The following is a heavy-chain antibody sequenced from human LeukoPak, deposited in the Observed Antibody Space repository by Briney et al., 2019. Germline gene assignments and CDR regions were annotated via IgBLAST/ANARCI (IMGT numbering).Heavy chain of an antibody. Sequence: GASVKVSCKASGYSFTNYAMNWVRQAPGQGLEWMGWIHPSTGNPTYAQGFTGRFVFSLDTSVSTTYPQISSLKAEDTAVYFCARAFQSLGGLSLPDYWGQGTLLTVSS. CDR1: GYSFTNYA. CDR2: IHPSTGNP. D-gene: IGHD3-16*02. CDR3: ARAFQSLGGLSLPDY. J-gene: IGHJ4*02. V-gene: IGHV7-4-1*02.